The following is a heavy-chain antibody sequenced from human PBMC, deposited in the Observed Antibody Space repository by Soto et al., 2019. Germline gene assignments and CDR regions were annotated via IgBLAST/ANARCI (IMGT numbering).Heavy chain of an antibody. CDR2: IYPGDSDT. Sequence: PGESLKISCKGSGYSFTSYWIGWVRQMPGKGLEWMGIIYPGDSDTRYSPSFQGQVTISADKSISTAYLQWSSLKASDTAMYYCARLGYDSGGSYYFDYWGQGTLVTVSS. D-gene: IGHD3-22*01. J-gene: IGHJ4*02. V-gene: IGHV5-51*01. CDR1: GYSFTSYW. CDR3: ARLGYDSGGSYYFDY.